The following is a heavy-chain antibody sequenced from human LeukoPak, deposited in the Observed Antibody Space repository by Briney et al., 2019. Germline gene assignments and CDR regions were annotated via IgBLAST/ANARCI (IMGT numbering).Heavy chain of an antibody. V-gene: IGHV3-23*01. CDR2: ISGSGGST. CDR3: AKWGLYCSSTSCYAPFQH. CDR1: GFTFSSYA. J-gene: IGHJ1*01. D-gene: IGHD2-2*01. Sequence: GGSLRLSCAASGFTFSSYAMSWVRQAPGKGLEWVSAISGSGGSTYYADSVKGRFTISRDNSKNTLYLQMNSLRAEDTAVYYCAKWGLYCSSTSCYAPFQHWRQGTLVTVSS.